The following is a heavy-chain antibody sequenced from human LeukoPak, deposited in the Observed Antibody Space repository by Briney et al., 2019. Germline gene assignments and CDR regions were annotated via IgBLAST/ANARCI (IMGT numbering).Heavy chain of an antibody. CDR3: AREKDTAMGKGAFDY. J-gene: IGHJ4*02. CDR2: INPSGGST. CDR1: GYTFTSYY. D-gene: IGHD5-18*01. Sequence: ASVKVSCKASGYTFTSYYMHWVRPAPGQGLEWMGIINPSGGSTSYAQKFQGRVTMTRDTSTSTVYMELSSLRSEDTAVYYCAREKDTAMGKGAFDYWGQGTLVTVSS. V-gene: IGHV1-46*01.